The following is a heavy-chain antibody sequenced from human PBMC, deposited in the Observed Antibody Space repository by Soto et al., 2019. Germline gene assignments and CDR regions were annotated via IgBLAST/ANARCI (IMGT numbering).Heavy chain of an antibody. CDR2: IKSSSNDI. CDR3: ARVYYYVRSAIFGY. Sequence: PGGSLRLSCVASGFTFGSYSMAWVRQAPGKGPEWVSYIKSSSNDIYYADSVTGRFTISRDNAKNSLHLQMNSLRDDDTAVYYCARVYYYVRSAIFGYWGQGTLVTVSS. D-gene: IGHD3-22*01. CDR1: GFTFGSYS. V-gene: IGHV3-48*02. J-gene: IGHJ4*02.